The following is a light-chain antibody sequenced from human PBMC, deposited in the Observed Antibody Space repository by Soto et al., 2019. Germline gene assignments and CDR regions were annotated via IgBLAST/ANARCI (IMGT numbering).Light chain of an antibody. CDR1: SSNIGAGYD. CDR2: GDN. J-gene: IGLJ1*01. Sequence: QSVLTQPPSVSGAPGQRVTISCTGGSSNIGAGYDVHWYQQLPGTAPKLLIYGDNNRPSGVPDRFSGSKSGTSASLAITGLQAEDEADYYCQSYDSSLSGYVFGTGTKLTVL. CDR3: QSYDSSLSGYV. V-gene: IGLV1-40*01.